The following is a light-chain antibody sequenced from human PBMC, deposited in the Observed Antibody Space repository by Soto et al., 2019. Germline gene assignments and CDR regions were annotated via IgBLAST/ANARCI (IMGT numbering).Light chain of an antibody. CDR1: SGHSSYA. CDR2: LNSDGSH. Sequence: QSALTQSPSASASLGASVKLTCTLSSGHSSYAIAWHQQQPEKGPRFLMKLNSDGSHSKGDGIPDRFSGSSSGAERYLTISSLQYEDEADYYCQTWGTGPWVFGGGTKLTVL. J-gene: IGLJ3*02. V-gene: IGLV4-69*01. CDR3: QTWGTGPWV.